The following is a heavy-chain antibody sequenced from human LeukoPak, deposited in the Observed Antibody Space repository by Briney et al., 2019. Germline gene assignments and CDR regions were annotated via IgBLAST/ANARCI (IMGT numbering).Heavy chain of an antibody. D-gene: IGHD5-12*01. V-gene: IGHV3-23*01. CDR3: AKEGRGHSGYDTGVVTT. Sequence: GGSLRLSCAASGFTFSSYAMSWVRQAPGKGLEWVSAISGSGGSTYYADSVKGRFTISRDNSKNTLYLQMNSLRAEDTAVYYCAKEGRGHSGYDTGVVTTWGQGTLVTVSS. J-gene: IGHJ5*02. CDR1: GFTFSSYA. CDR2: ISGSGGST.